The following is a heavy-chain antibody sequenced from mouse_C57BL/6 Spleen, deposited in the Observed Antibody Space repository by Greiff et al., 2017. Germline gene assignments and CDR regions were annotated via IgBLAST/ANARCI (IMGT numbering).Heavy chain of an antibody. V-gene: IGHV1-63*01. CDR3: ARYVGYGSSYLYYFDY. CDR1: GYTFTNYW. CDR2: IYPGGGYT. J-gene: IGHJ2*01. Sequence: QVQLQQSGAELVRPGTSVKMSCKASGYTFTNYWIGWAKQRPGHGLEWIGDIYPGGGYTNYNEKFKGKATLTADKSSSTAYMQFSSLTSEDSAIYYCARYVGYGSSYLYYFDYWGQGTTLTVSS. D-gene: IGHD1-1*01.